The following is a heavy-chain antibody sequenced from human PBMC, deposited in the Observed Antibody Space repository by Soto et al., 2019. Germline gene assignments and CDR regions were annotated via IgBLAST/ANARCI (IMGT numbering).Heavy chain of an antibody. D-gene: IGHD5-18*01. CDR1: GGSISSGGYY. CDR2: IYYSGST. V-gene: IGHV4-31*03. Sequence: RSLTCTVSGGSISSGGYYWSWIRQHPGKGLEWIGYIYYSGSTYYNPSLKSRVTISVDTSKNQFSLKLSSVTAADTAVYYCARALHSYGRHDAFDIWGQGTMVTVSS. CDR3: ARALHSYGRHDAFDI. J-gene: IGHJ3*02.